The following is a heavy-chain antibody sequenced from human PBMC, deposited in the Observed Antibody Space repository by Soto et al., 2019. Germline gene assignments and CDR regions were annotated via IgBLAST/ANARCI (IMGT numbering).Heavy chain of an antibody. CDR3: ARHSYGGLDY. J-gene: IGHJ4*02. V-gene: IGHV4-59*08. CDR2: IHSTGTT. D-gene: IGHD4-17*01. CDR1: GGSVSNYY. Sequence: QMQLQESGPGLVKSSETLSLTCTVSGGSVSNYYWSWIRLPPGKGLEWIGYIHSTGTTNYNPSLKSRITISVDTSKDQLSLKVKSVTAADTAVYYCARHSYGGLDYWGQGTLVTVSS.